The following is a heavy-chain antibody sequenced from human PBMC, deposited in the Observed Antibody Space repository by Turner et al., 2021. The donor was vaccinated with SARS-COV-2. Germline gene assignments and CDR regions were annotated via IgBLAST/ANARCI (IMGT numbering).Heavy chain of an antibody. CDR2: IKSKTEGGTT. CDR3: TTDIGPITIFGVATRYGMDV. V-gene: IGHV3-15*01. CDR1: GFTFSNSW. Sequence: EVQLVESGVGLVKPGGSLRLFCAASGFTFSNSWMSWVRQASGKGLEWVGRIKSKTEGGTTDYAAPVKGRFTISRDDSKNTLYLQMNSLKTEDTAVYYCTTDIGPITIFGVATRYGMDVWGQGTTVTVSS. D-gene: IGHD3-3*01. J-gene: IGHJ6*01.